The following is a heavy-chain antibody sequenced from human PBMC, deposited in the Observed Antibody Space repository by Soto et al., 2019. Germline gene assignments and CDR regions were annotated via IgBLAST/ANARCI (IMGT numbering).Heavy chain of an antibody. CDR1: GYSFSNFW. D-gene: IGHD2-8*02. V-gene: IGHV5-51*01. CDR3: ANSVLVTSTMNYFDL. J-gene: IGHJ4*02. CDR2: IYPDDSDT. Sequence: PGESLKISCQASGYSFSNFWIAWVRQMPGEGLEWLGIIYPDDSDTRYSPSFLGQVTISADKSIKTTYLQWSSLKASDTAIYFCANSVLVTSTMNYFDLWGQGTLVTVSS.